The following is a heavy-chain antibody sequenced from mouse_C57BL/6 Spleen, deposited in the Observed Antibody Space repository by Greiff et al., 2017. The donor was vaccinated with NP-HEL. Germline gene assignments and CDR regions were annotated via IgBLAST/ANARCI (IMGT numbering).Heavy chain of an antibody. CDR3: ARGGLGSSLAY. D-gene: IGHD1-1*01. J-gene: IGHJ3*01. CDR1: GYTFTSYW. Sequence: QVQLQQSGAELVKPGASVKMSCKASGYTFTSYWITWVKQRPGQGLEWIGDIYPGSGSTNYNEKFKSKATLTVDTSSSTAYMQLSSLTSEDSAVYYCARGGLGSSLAYWGQGTLVTVSA. V-gene: IGHV1-55*01. CDR2: IYPGSGST.